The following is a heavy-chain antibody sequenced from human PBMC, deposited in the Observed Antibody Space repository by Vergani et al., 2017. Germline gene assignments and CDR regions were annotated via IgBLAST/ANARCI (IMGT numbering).Heavy chain of an antibody. D-gene: IGHD6-19*01. V-gene: IGHV1-69*04. CDR2: IIPILGIA. J-gene: IGHJ4*02. CDR3: AREAEGAGSMTFGY. Sequence: QVQLVQSGAEVKKPGSSVKVSCKASGGTFSSYAISWVRQALGQGLEWMGRIIPILGIANYAQKFQGRVTITADKSTSTAYMELRSLRSEDTAVYYCAREAEGAGSMTFGYWGQGTLVTVSS. CDR1: GGTFSSYA.